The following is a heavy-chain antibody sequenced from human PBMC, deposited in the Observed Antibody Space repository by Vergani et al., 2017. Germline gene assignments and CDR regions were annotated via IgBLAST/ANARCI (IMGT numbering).Heavy chain of an antibody. CDR3: ARDPGSSSWYDWFDP. Sequence: QLVESGGGWVQPGGSLRLSCVVSGFDFSSYIMNWVRQAPGKGLEWVSSISSSSSYIYYADSVKGRFTISRDNAKNSLYLQMNSLRAEDTAVYYCARDPGSSSWYDWFDPWGQGTLVTVSS. CDR1: GFDFSSYI. J-gene: IGHJ5*02. D-gene: IGHD6-13*01. CDR2: ISSSSSYI. V-gene: IGHV3-21*02.